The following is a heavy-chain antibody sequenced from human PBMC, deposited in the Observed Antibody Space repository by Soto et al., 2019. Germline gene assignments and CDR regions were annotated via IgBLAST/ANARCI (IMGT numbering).Heavy chain of an antibody. V-gene: IGHV1-46*01. J-gene: IGHJ4*02. Sequence: GASVKVSCKASGYTFTNYYIHWVRQAPGQGLEWMGIINPTGGSTNYAQKFQGRVTLTMDTSTSTVYMELSSLRFEDTAVYYCAREDKRIAAAGSLYWGQGTLVTVSS. D-gene: IGHD6-13*01. CDR2: INPTGGST. CDR3: AREDKRIAAAGSLY. CDR1: GYTFTNYY.